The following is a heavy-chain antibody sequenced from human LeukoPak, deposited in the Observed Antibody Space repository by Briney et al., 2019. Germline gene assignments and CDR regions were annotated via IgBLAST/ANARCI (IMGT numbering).Heavy chain of an antibody. V-gene: IGHV3-7*02. D-gene: IGHD5-12*01. CDR1: GFTFSNYW. CDR3: ARGSGYAYYFDY. J-gene: IGHJ4*02. CDR2: IKQDGSEK. Sequence: GGSLRLSCAASGFTFSNYWMIWVRQAPGKGLEWVGNIKQDGSEKRYADSVRGRFSISRDNAQTSLYLQMNSLRAEDTAVYYCARGSGYAYYFDYWGQGTLVTVSS.